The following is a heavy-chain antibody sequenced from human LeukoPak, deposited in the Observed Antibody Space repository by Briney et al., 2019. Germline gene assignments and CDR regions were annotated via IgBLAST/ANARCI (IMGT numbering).Heavy chain of an antibody. J-gene: IGHJ3*02. Sequence: SETLSLTCTVSGGSVSSYYWSWIRPPPRRGLEWIAYLSHSGSSDSNPSLTSRVTTLVDTSKNQFSLKLTSVTAADTAVYYCARARYANAWYAFDIWGHGTMVTVSS. CDR1: GGSVSSYY. V-gene: IGHV4-59*02. CDR3: ARARYANAWYAFDI. D-gene: IGHD2-2*01. CDR2: LSHSGSS.